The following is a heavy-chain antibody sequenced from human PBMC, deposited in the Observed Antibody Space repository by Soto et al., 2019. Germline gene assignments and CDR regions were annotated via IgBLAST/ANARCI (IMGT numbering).Heavy chain of an antibody. CDR2: IYYSGST. Sequence: NPSETLSLTCTVSGGSISSSSYYWGWIRQPPGKGLEWIGSIYYSGSTYYNPSLKSRVTISVDTSKNQFSLKLSSVTAADTAVYYCAPQRLRFYWFDPWGQGTLVTVSS. D-gene: IGHD5-12*01. V-gene: IGHV4-39*01. CDR1: GGSISSSSYY. J-gene: IGHJ5*02. CDR3: APQRLRFYWFDP.